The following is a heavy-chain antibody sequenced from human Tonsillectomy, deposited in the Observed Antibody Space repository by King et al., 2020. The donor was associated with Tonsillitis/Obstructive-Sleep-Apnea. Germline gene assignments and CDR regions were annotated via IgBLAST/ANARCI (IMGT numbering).Heavy chain of an antibody. CDR3: ARGSYSNNAMDV. Sequence: VQLQQWGAGLLKPSETLSLTCAVYGGSFSASYWSWIRQPQGKGLEWIGEIIDSGGTNYNPSLKSRVSISLDTSKNQFTLNLSSVTAADTAVYYCARGSYSNNAMDVWGQGTTVTVSS. D-gene: IGHD5-18*01. J-gene: IGHJ6*02. CDR1: GGSFSASY. CDR2: IIDSGGT. V-gene: IGHV4-34*01.